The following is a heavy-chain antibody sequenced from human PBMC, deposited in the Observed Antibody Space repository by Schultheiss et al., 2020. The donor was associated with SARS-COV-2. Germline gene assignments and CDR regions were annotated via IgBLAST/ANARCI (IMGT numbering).Heavy chain of an antibody. V-gene: IGHV3-53*01. D-gene: IGHD1-26*01. J-gene: IGHJ4*02. CDR2: IYSGGST. CDR1: GFTVSSYY. CDR3: ANLAGYSGSYSKV. Sequence: GESLKISCAASGFTVSSYYMSWVRQAPGKGLEWVSGIYSGGSTYYADSVKGRFTISRDNSKNTLYLQMNSLRAEDTAVYYCANLAGYSGSYSKVWGQGTLVTVSS.